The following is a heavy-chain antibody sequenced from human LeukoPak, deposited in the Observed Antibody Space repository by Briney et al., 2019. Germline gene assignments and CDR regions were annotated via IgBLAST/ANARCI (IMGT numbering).Heavy chain of an antibody. D-gene: IGHD6-6*01. J-gene: IGHJ4*02. CDR1: GFTFDDYA. Sequence: GGSLRLSCAASGFTFDDYAMHWVRQAPGKGLEWVSGISWNSGSIGYADSVKGRFTISRDNSKNTLYLQMNSLRAEDTAVYYCAYIYDYSSSPNHDYWGQGTLVTVSS. CDR2: ISWNSGSI. V-gene: IGHV3-9*01. CDR3: AYIYDYSSSPNHDY.